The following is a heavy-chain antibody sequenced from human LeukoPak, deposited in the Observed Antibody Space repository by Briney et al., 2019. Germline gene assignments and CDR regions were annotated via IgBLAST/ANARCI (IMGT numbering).Heavy chain of an antibody. J-gene: IGHJ4*02. CDR1: GYTFTGYY. V-gene: IGHV1-2*02. CDR3: ARGRHFDSDGYYEAFYFDL. Sequence: ASVKVSCKASGYTFTGYYIHRVRQAPGQGLEWMGGINPDSGGTKDAQKFQGRVTMTRDTSISTAYMELSKLRSDDTAVYYCARGRHFDSDGYYEAFYFDLWGRGTLVTVSS. CDR2: INPDSGGT. D-gene: IGHD3-22*01.